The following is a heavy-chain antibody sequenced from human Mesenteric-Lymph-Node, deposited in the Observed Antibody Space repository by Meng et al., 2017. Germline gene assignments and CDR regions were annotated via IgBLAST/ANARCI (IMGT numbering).Heavy chain of an antibody. CDR1: GGSISRSEW. CDR2: TSHSGST. CDR3: ASSDYYRSDY. Sequence: QGSGPGLVKTSDTHSLTCAGSGGSISRSEWWSWVRQPPGKGLEWIGETSHSGSTNYSPSLKSRVTISLDKSKNQLSLKLNSVTAADTAVYYCASSDYYRSDYWGQGTLVTVSS. J-gene: IGHJ4*02. V-gene: IGHV4-4*02. D-gene: IGHD3-22*01.